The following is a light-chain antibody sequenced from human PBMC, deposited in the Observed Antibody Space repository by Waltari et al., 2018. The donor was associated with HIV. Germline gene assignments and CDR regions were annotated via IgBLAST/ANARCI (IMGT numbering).Light chain of an antibody. CDR3: AAWDASLSVV. CDR1: SSTIGRHY. CDR2: PTT. Sequence: QSVLTQPPSASGTPGQRVTISCSGRSSTIGRHYLSLYQQLPGTPPKLLIYPTTQRPSGVPDRFSGYKSGTSAALAISGLRSEDEADYYCAAWDASLSVVFGGGTKLTVL. J-gene: IGLJ2*01. V-gene: IGLV1-47*02.